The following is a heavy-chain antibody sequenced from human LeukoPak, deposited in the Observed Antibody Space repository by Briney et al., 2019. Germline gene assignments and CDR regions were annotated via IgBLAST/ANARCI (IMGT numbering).Heavy chain of an antibody. CDR2: FDPEDGET. V-gene: IGHV1-24*01. D-gene: IGHD3-10*01. J-gene: IGHJ4*02. CDR3: ATIRSVWFGDFGDPPAYYFDY. Sequence: ASVKVSCKVSGYTLTELSMHWVRQAPGKGLEWMGGFDPEDGETIYAQKFQGRVTMTEDTSTDTAYMELSSLRSEDTAVYYCATIRSVWFGDFGDPPAYYFDYWGQGTLVTVSS. CDR1: GYTLTELS.